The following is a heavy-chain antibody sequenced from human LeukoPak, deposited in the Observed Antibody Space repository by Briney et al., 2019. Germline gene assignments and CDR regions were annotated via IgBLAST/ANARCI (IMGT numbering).Heavy chain of an antibody. CDR2: INPNRGGT. Sequence: ASVKVSCKASGYTFTGYYMHWVRQAPGQGLEWMGWINPNRGGTNYAQKFQGWVTMTRDTSISTAYMELSRLRSDDTAVYYCARGWTYYYGMDVWGQGTTVTVSS. V-gene: IGHV1-2*04. D-gene: IGHD3/OR15-3a*01. CDR1: GYTFTGYY. CDR3: ARGWTYYYGMDV. J-gene: IGHJ6*02.